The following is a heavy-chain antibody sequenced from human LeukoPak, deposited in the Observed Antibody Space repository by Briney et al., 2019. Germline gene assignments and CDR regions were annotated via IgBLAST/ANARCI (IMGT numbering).Heavy chain of an antibody. CDR3: ARDDDN. V-gene: IGHV4-61*02. Sequence: PSETLSLTCTVSGVSISSGSYYWSWIRQPAGKGLEWIGRIYTSGSTDYNPSLKSRVTISVDTSENQFSLKLSSVTAADTAVYYCARDDDNWGQGTLVTVSS. D-gene: IGHD3-9*01. CDR1: GVSISSGSYY. CDR2: IYTSGST. J-gene: IGHJ4*02.